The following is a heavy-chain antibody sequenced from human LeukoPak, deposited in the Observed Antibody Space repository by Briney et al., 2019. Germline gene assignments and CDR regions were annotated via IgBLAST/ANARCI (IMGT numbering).Heavy chain of an antibody. CDR3: ASGPTYDYVRVILY. D-gene: IGHD3-16*01. CDR2: IFTGVTT. Sequence: PGGSLRLSCAVSGFTVSSNYMTCVRHAPGEGLEWGSVIFTGVTTYYSDSVKCRFTISRHNSKNMVYLQMDSLRPEDTAVYYCASGPTYDYVRVILYWGQGTLVTVSS. V-gene: IGHV3-53*04. CDR1: GFTVSSNY. J-gene: IGHJ4*02.